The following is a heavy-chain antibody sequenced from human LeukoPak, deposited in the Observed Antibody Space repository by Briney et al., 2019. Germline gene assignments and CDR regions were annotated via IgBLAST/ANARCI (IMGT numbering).Heavy chain of an antibody. CDR3: AKIFTGSSPWAFDI. Sequence: SETLSLTCTVSGGSISSYYWRWIRQPPGKGLEWIGYIYYSGSTNYNPSLKSRVTISVDTSKKQLSLKLTSVTAADTALYHCAKIFTGSSPWAFDIWGQGTMVTVSS. CDR1: GGSISSYY. J-gene: IGHJ3*02. V-gene: IGHV4-59*03. D-gene: IGHD1-26*01. CDR2: IYYSGST.